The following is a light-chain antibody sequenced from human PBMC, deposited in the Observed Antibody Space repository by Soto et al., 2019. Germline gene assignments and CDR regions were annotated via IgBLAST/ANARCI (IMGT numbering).Light chain of an antibody. CDR2: GAS. CDR1: QPIANY. V-gene: IGKV1-27*01. Sequence: DVRMTQSPSSLSASVGDRVTITCRASQPIANYLAWYQQKPGKAPELLIYGASTLQSGVPSRFSGTASGTEFTLTISGLQPVNVPTYYAKKYNSAPLTFGGGTKVEMK. J-gene: IGKJ4*01. CDR3: KKYNSAPLT.